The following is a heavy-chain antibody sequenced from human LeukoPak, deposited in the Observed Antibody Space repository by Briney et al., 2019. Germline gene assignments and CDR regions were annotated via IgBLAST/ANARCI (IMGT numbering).Heavy chain of an antibody. CDR2: IYTSGST. CDR3: ASLTREFDYYYYYMDV. CDR1: GGSISSGSYY. V-gene: IGHV4-61*02. J-gene: IGHJ6*03. Sequence: SETLSLTCTVSGGSISSGSYYWSWIRQPAGKGLEWIGRIYTSGSTNYNPSLKSRVTISVDTSKNQFSLKLSSVTAADTAVYYCASLTREFDYYYYYMDVWGKGTTVTVSS. D-gene: IGHD3-10*01.